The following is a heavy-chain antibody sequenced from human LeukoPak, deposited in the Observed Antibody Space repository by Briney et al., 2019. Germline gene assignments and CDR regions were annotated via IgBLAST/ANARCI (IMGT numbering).Heavy chain of an antibody. D-gene: IGHD2-15*01. V-gene: IGHV3-23*01. Sequence: PGGSLRLSCAASGFIFSSYAMTWVRQAPGKGLEWVSASCSGGSTYYADSVKGRFTISRDTSKSTLYLQMNSLRAEDTAVYYCAKRSGDSYYLDSWGQGTLVTVSS. CDR2: SCSGGST. CDR3: AKRSGDSYYLDS. J-gene: IGHJ4*02. CDR1: GFIFSSYA.